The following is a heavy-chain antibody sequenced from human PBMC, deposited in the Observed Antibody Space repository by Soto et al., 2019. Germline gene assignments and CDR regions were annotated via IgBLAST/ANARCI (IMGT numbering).Heavy chain of an antibody. Sequence: WARHEQEKGLEWMGGIIPIFGTAIYAQKFQGRVTMTEDTSTDTAYMELSSLRSEDTAVYYCATMTNSGPIRDYYNVM. J-gene: IGHJ6*03. D-gene: IGHD2-8*01. CDR3: ATMTNSGPIRDYYNVM. V-gene: IGHV1-69*06. CDR2: IIPIFGTA.